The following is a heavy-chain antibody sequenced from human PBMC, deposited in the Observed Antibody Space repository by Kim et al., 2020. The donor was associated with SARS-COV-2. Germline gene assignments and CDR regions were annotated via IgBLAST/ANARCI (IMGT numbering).Heavy chain of an antibody. V-gene: IGHV5-51*01. CDR1: GYSFTSYW. D-gene: IGHD3-10*01. CDR2: IYPGDSDT. Sequence: GESLKISCKGSGYSFTSYWIGWVRQMPGKGLEWMGIIYPGDSDTRYSPSFQGQVTISAEKSISTAYLQWSSLKASDTAMYYCARLRDRITMVRGGGGNYGMDVWGQGTTVTVSS. CDR3: ARLRDRITMVRGGGGNYGMDV. J-gene: IGHJ6*02.